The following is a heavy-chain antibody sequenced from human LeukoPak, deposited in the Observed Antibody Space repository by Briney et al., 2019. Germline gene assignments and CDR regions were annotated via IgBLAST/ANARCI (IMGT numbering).Heavy chain of an antibody. CDR2: IYTSGST. CDR1: GGSISSGSYY. D-gene: IGHD5-12*01. Sequence: SETLSLTCTVSGGSISSGSYYWSWIRQPVGKGLEWTGRIYTSGSTNYNPSLKSRVTISVDTSKNQFSLKLSSVTAADTAVYYCADGYSGSLWGQGTLVTVSS. V-gene: IGHV4-61*02. J-gene: IGHJ4*02. CDR3: ADGYSGSL.